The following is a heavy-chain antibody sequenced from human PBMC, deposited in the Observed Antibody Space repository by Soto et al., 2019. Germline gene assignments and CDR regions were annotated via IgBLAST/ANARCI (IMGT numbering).Heavy chain of an antibody. D-gene: IGHD2-21*01. Sequence: PSETLSLTCGVSGFSISSGYYWAWIRQPPGKGLEWIGSTHHSGATYYNPSLESRVTISMDTSKNHFSLNLNSATATDTAVYYCARLSIDGYYYWFETWGQGTLVTVSS. CDR2: THHSGAT. CDR3: ARLSIDGYYYWFET. CDR1: GFSISSGYY. V-gene: IGHV4-38-2*01. J-gene: IGHJ5*02.